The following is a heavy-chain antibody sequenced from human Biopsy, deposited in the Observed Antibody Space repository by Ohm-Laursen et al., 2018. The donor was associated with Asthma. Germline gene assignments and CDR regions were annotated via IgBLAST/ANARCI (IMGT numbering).Heavy chain of an antibody. CDR1: GFTFDNYT. J-gene: IGHJ6*02. Sequence: SLRLSCSASGFTFDNYTMHWVRQAPGKGLEWVTIISYDGRNTYYADSVEGRFTISRDNSKNTLFLQMSSLRPEDTAVYYCARGGLHYYEYYGMDVWGQGTTVTVSS. CDR3: ARGGLHYYEYYGMDV. CDR2: ISYDGRNT. D-gene: IGHD2-21*02. V-gene: IGHV3-30*04.